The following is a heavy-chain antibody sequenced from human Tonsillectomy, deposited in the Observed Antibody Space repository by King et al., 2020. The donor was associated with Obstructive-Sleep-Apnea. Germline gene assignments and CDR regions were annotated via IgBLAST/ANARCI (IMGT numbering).Heavy chain of an antibody. J-gene: IGHJ4*02. Sequence: QLVQSGAEVKKPGASVKVSCKASGYTFTYYYMHWVRQAPGQGLEWMGIINPSGGSTIYAQKFQGRVTMTRDTSTSTVYMELSSLGSEDTAVYYCARTCYGGNCNFDYWGQGTLVTVSS. CDR2: INPSGGST. CDR3: ARTCYGGNCNFDY. D-gene: IGHD4-23*01. CDR1: GYTFTYYY. V-gene: IGHV1-46*01.